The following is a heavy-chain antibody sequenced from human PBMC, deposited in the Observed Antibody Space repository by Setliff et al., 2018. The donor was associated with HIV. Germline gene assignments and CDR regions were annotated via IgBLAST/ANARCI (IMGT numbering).Heavy chain of an antibody. V-gene: IGHV4-59*08. Sequence: KPSETLSLTCTVSGGSISSHYWSWIRQPPGKGLEWIGSIYYSGSTNYNPSLKSRVTISVDTSKNQFSLTLTSVTAADTAVYYCARQQHSSDLKIWNYWGQGTLVTVSS. CDR1: GGSISSHY. J-gene: IGHJ4*02. D-gene: IGHD6-19*01. CDR3: ARQQHSSDLKIWNY. CDR2: IYYSGST.